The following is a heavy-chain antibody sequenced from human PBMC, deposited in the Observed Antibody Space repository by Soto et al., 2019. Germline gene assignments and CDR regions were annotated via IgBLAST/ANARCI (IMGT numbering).Heavy chain of an antibody. D-gene: IGHD2-21*02. Sequence: QAQLQESGPGVVRPAETLSLTCTVSGGPISNYYWSWIRQPPGKGLEWIGYIQHSGETDHTNYNPPLTSRVTISLDTSKKQFSLKMSSVTAADTAVYYCARQDCGGDCYFFNYWGQGTLVTVSS. V-gene: IGHV4-59*01. CDR2: IQHSGETDHT. CDR3: ARQDCGGDCYFFNY. CDR1: GGPISNYY. J-gene: IGHJ4*02.